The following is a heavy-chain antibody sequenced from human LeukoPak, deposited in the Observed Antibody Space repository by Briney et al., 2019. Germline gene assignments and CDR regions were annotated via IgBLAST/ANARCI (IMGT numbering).Heavy chain of an antibody. CDR1: GGSIRSYY. CDR3: ARAAYYYMDV. V-gene: IGHV4-59*01. CDR2: IYYSGGT. Sequence: PSETLSLTXTVSGGSIRSYYWSWIRQPPGKGLEWIGYIYYSGGTNYNPSLKSRVTISVDTSKNQFSLKLSSVTAADTAVYYCARAAYYYMDVWGKGTTVTVSS. J-gene: IGHJ6*03.